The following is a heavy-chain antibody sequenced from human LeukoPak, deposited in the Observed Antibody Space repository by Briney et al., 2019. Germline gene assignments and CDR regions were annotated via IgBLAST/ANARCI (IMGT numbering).Heavy chain of an antibody. V-gene: IGHV3-23*01. CDR2: ISGSGGST. D-gene: IGHD1/OR15-1a*01. Sequence: PGGSLRLSCAASGFTFSSYAMSWVRQAPGKGLEWVSAISGSGGSTYYADSVKGRFTISRDNSKNTLYLQMNSLRAEDTAVYYCAKSRVLGDLGTLFDYWGQGTLVTVSS. CDR1: GFTFSSYA. CDR3: AKSRVLGDLGTLFDY. J-gene: IGHJ4*02.